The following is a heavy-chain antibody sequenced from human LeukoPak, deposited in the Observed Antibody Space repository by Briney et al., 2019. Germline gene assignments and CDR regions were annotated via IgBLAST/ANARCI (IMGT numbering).Heavy chain of an antibody. CDR1: GYTFTGYY. Sequence: ASVKVSCKASGYTFTGYYMHWVRQAPGQGLEWMGWINPNSGGTNYAQKFQGRVTMTRDTSISTAYMELSRLRSDDTAVYYCARGKEDGRWLTHNWFDPWGQGTLVTVSS. CDR3: ARGKEDGRWLTHNWFDP. D-gene: IGHD6-19*01. CDR2: INPNSGGT. J-gene: IGHJ5*02. V-gene: IGHV1-2*02.